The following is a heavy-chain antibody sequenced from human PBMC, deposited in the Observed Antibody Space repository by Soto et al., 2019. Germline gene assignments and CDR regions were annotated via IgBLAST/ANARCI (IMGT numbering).Heavy chain of an antibody. D-gene: IGHD5-18*01. J-gene: IGHJ4*02. CDR1: GLPFNNYW. CDR3: VTSRGYSYEY. V-gene: IGHV3-7*05. Sequence: VQLVESGGDLVQPGGSLRLSCAASGLPFNNYWMSWVRQAPGKGLAWVANIRPDGNEQHYVDSVKGRFIFSRDNARSSVSLQMNNLRVDDTAVYYCVTSRGYSYEYWGQGTLVTVSS. CDR2: IRPDGNEQ.